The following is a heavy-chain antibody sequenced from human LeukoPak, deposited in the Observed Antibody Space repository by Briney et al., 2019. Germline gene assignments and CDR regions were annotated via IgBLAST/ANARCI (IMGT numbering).Heavy chain of an antibody. CDR2: ISYDGSNK. CDR3: ARDGCSSPSCYAPPPY. J-gene: IGHJ4*02. V-gene: IGHV3-30*04. Sequence: GGSLRLSCAASGFTFSSYAMHWVRQAPGKGLEWVAVISYDGSNKYYADSVKGRFTISRDNSKNTLYLQMNSLRAEDTAVYYCARDGCSSPSCYAPPPYWGQGTLVTVSS. CDR1: GFTFSSYA. D-gene: IGHD2-2*01.